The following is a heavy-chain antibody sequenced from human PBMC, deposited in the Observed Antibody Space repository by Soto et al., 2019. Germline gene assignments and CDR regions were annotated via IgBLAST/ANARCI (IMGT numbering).Heavy chain of an antibody. J-gene: IGHJ4*02. CDR1: GFTFSSYW. CDR2: IKQDGSEK. V-gene: IGHV3-7*03. CDR3: AREGNYYDSSGYYRFFDY. D-gene: IGHD3-22*01. Sequence: EVQLVESGGGLVQPGGSLRLSCAASGFTFSSYWMSWVRQAPGKGLEWVANIKQDGSEKYYVDSVKGRFTISRDNAKNSLYLQKNSLRGEDAAVYYCAREGNYYDSSGYYRFFDYWGQGTLVTVSS.